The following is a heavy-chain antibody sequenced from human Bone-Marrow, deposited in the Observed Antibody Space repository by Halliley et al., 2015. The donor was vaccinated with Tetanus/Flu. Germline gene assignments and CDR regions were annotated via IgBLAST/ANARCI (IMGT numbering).Heavy chain of an antibody. J-gene: IGHJ4*02. V-gene: IGHV3-7*03. Sequence: NITPDGSGKYYLDSAKGRFTVSRDHAKDSFDLQMNSLRAEDTAVYYCARIYWEHNVGFAHFGYWGQGALVTVSS. CDR3: ARIYWEHNVGFAHFGY. CDR2: ITPDGSGK. D-gene: IGHD2-8*02.